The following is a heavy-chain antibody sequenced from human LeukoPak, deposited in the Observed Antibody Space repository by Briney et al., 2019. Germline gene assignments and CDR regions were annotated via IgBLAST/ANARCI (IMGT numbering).Heavy chain of an antibody. CDR2: IWYDGSNK. Sequence: GGSLRLSCAASGFTFSSYGMHWVRQAPGKGLEWVAVIWYDGSNKYYADSVKGRFTISRDNSKNTLYLQMNSLGAEDTAVYYCAREGPGGANSGSYLFWGQGTLVTVSS. CDR3: AREGPGGANSGSYLF. D-gene: IGHD1-26*01. V-gene: IGHV3-33*01. CDR1: GFTFSSYG. J-gene: IGHJ4*02.